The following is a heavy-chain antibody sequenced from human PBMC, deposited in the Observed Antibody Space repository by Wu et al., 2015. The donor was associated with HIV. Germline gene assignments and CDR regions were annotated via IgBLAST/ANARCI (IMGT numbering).Heavy chain of an antibody. J-gene: IGHJ6*02. CDR1: GGTFSSYA. D-gene: IGHD3-10*01. CDR3: ASTARITMVRGYYYGMDV. V-gene: IGHV1-69*05. CDR2: IIPIFGTA. Sequence: QVQLVQSGAEVKKPGSSVKVSCKASGGTFSSYAISWVRQAPGQGLEWMGGIIPIFGTANYAQKFQGRVTITTDESTSTAYMELSSLRSEDTAVYYCASTARITMVRGYYYGMDVWGQGTTVTVSS.